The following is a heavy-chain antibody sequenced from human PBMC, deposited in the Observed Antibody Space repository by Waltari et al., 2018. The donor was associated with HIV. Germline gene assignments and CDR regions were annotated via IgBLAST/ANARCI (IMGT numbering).Heavy chain of an antibody. J-gene: IGHJ4*02. CDR2: VNPDNGNT. CDR3: VRGPTCSGGTCYSFFDY. V-gene: IGHV1-3*01. D-gene: IGHD2-15*01. CDR1: GYNFTSYG. Sequence: QVQLVQSGAEVKKPGASVTISCKASGYNFTSYGIHWVRQAPGQRLEWMAWVNPDNGNTKYSRILQGRVTVTRDTFTNTAYMALSSLRSGETAIYYCVRGPTCSGGTCYSFFDYWGQGTFVSVSS.